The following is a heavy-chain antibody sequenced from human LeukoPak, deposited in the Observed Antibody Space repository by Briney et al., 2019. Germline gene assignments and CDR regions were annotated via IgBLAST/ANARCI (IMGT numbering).Heavy chain of an antibody. CDR2: INPNSGGT. Sequence: GASVKVSCKASGYTFTSYAMNWVRQAPGQGLEWMGWINPNSGGTNYAQKFQGRVTMTRDTSISTAYMELSRLRSDDAAVYYCARKPRAAAMVGFDYWGQGTLVTVSS. V-gene: IGHV1-2*02. CDR3: ARKPRAAAMVGFDY. J-gene: IGHJ4*02. D-gene: IGHD5-18*01. CDR1: GYTFTSYA.